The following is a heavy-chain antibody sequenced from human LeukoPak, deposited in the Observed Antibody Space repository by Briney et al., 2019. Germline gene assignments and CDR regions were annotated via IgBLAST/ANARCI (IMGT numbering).Heavy chain of an antibody. Sequence: KPSETLSLTCAVYGGSFSGYYWSWIRQPPGKGLEWIGEINHSGSTNYNPSLKSRVTISVDTSKNQFSLKLSSVTAADTAVYYCAREDYYGSGRRHDAFDIWGQGTMVTVSS. CDR3: AREDYYGSGRRHDAFDI. CDR1: GGSFSGYY. V-gene: IGHV4-34*01. CDR2: INHSGST. D-gene: IGHD3-10*01. J-gene: IGHJ3*02.